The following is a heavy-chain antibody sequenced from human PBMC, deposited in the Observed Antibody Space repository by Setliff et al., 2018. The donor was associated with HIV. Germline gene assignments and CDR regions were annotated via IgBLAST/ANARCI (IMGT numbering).Heavy chain of an antibody. J-gene: IGHJ3*02. V-gene: IGHV1-18*01. CDR3: ARENEGGAFDI. Sequence: GASVKVSCKASGYTFINFGISWVRQAPGQGLEWMGWISAYNGNTNSAQRFQGRVTLTTDTSTSTAYMDLRSLRSDDTAVYFCARENEGGAFDIWGQGTMVTVSS. CDR2: ISAYNGNT. CDR1: GYTFINFG. D-gene: IGHD1-1*01.